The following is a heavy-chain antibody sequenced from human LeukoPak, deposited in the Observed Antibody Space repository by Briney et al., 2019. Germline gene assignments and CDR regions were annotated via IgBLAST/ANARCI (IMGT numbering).Heavy chain of an antibody. CDR3: ARLPHSLVLLFNWFDP. Sequence: PGGSLRLSCAASGFTFSSYSMNWVRQAPGKGLEWVSSISSSSSYIYYADSVKGRFTISRDNAKNSLYLQMNSLRAEDTAVYYCARLPHSLVLLFNWFDPWGQGTLVTVSS. D-gene: IGHD2-21*02. J-gene: IGHJ5*02. V-gene: IGHV3-21*01. CDR2: ISSSSSYI. CDR1: GFTFSSYS.